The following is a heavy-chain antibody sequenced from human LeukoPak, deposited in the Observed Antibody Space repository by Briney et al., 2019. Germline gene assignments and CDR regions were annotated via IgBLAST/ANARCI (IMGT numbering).Heavy chain of an antibody. J-gene: IGHJ5*02. CDR2: FDPEDGET. CDR3: ATGHAREFDP. Sequence: EASVKVSCKVSGYTHTELSMHWVRQAPGKGLEWMGGFDPEDGETIYAQKFQGRVTMTEDTSTDTAYMELSSLRSEDTAVYYCATGHAREFDPWGQGTLVTVSS. V-gene: IGHV1-24*01. CDR1: GYTHTELS.